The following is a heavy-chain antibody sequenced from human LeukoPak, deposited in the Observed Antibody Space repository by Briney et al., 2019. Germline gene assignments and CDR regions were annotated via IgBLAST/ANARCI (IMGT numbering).Heavy chain of an antibody. CDR2: IYYSGST. CDR3: ARGHCSSTSCSRNWFDP. CDR1: GGSISSHY. Sequence: SETLSLTCTVSGGSISSHYWSWLRQPTGKGLEWIGYIYYSGSTNYNPSLKSRVTISVDTSKNQFSLKLSSVTAADTAVYYCARGHCSSTSCSRNWFDPWGQGTLVTVSS. V-gene: IGHV4-59*11. J-gene: IGHJ5*02. D-gene: IGHD2-2*01.